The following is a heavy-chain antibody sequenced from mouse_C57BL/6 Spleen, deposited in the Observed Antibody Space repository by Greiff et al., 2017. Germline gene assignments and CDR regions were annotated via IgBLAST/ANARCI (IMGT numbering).Heavy chain of an antibody. Sequence: DVHLVESGPGLVKPSQSLSLTCSVTGYSITSGYYWNWIRQFPGNKLEWMGYISYDGSNNYNPSLKNRISITRDTSKNQFFLKLNSVTTEDTATYYCARDQTYEGWFAYWGQGTLVTVSA. CDR1: GYSITSGYY. CDR2: ISYDGSN. CDR3: ARDQTYEGWFAY. V-gene: IGHV3-6*01. J-gene: IGHJ3*01. D-gene: IGHD5-1*01.